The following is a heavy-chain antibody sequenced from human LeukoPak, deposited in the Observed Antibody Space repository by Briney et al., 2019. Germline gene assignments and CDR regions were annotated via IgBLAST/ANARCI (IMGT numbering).Heavy chain of an antibody. Sequence: SETLSLTCTVSGGSISSGGYYWSWIRQHPGKGLEWIGYIYYSGSTYYNPSLKSRVTISVDTSKNQFSLKLSSVTAADTAVYYCARLTTRDYYYGMDVWGQGTTVTVSS. CDR3: ARLTTRDYYYGMDV. CDR2: IYYSGST. V-gene: IGHV4-31*03. J-gene: IGHJ6*02. D-gene: IGHD4-11*01. CDR1: GGSISSGGYY.